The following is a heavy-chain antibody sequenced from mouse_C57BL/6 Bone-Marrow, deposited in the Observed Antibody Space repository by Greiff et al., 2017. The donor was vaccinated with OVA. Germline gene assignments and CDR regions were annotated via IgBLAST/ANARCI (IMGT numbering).Heavy chain of an antibody. D-gene: IGHD1-1*01. CDR2: ISYDGSN. Sequence: EVKLVESGPGLVKPSQSLSLTCSVTGYSITSGYYWNWIRQFPGNKLEWMGYISYDGSNNYNPSLKNRISITRDTSKNQFFLKLNSVTTEDTATYYCARDQITTVVYWYFDVWGTGTTVTVSS. V-gene: IGHV3-6*01. CDR1: GYSITSGYY. J-gene: IGHJ1*03. CDR3: ARDQITTVVYWYFDV.